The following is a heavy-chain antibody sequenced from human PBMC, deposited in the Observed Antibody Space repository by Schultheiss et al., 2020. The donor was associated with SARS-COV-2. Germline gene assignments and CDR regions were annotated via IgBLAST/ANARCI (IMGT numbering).Heavy chain of an antibody. Sequence: ASVKVSCKASGYTFTSYDINWVRQATGQGLEWMGWMNPNSGNTGYAQKFQGRVTITRDISASTAYMELSSLRSDDTAVYYCARGSGDVLRFLEWLPTCFDYWGQGTLVTVSS. CDR1: GYTFTSYD. V-gene: IGHV1-8*01. J-gene: IGHJ4*02. D-gene: IGHD3-3*01. CDR2: MNPNSGNT. CDR3: ARGSGDVLRFLEWLPTCFDY.